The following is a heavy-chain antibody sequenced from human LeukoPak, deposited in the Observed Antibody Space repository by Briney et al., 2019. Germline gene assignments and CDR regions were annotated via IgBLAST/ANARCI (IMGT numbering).Heavy chain of an antibody. CDR3: ARGDGAVAKLCGMDV. V-gene: IGHV1-69*06. CDR1: GGTFSSYA. D-gene: IGHD6-19*01. CDR2: IIPIFGTA. Sequence: SVKVSCKASGGTFSSYAISWVRQAPRQALEWMGGIIPIFGTANYAQKFQGRVTITADKSTSTAYMELSSLRSEDTAVYYCARGDGAVAKLCGMDVWGKGTTVTVSS. J-gene: IGHJ6*04.